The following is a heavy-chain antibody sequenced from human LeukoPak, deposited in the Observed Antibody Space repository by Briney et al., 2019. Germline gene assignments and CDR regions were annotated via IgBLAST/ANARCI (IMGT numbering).Heavy chain of an antibody. J-gene: IGHJ4*02. CDR3: ARGQLDYYFDY. D-gene: IGHD6-13*01. CDR1: GGSISSYY. V-gene: IGHV4-38-2*02. CDR2: IYHSGST. Sequence: SETLSLTCTVSGGSISSYYWSWIRQPPGKGLEWIGSIYHSGSTYYNPSLKSRVTISVDTSKNQFSLKLSSVTAADTAVYYCARGQLDYYFDYWGQGTLVTVSS.